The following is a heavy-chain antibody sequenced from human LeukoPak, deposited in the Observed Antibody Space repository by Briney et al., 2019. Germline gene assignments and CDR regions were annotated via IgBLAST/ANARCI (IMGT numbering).Heavy chain of an antibody. CDR1: GGSISNYY. CDR2: IYYSGTT. D-gene: IGHD6-19*01. CDR3: ARTDNSGWYSFDY. Sequence: SETLSLTCTVFGGSISNYYWSWIRQPPGKGLEWIGYIYYSGTTNYNPSLESRVTISVDTSKNHFSLKLSSVTAADTAVYYCARTDNSGWYSFDYWGQGTLVTVSS. J-gene: IGHJ4*02. V-gene: IGHV4-59*01.